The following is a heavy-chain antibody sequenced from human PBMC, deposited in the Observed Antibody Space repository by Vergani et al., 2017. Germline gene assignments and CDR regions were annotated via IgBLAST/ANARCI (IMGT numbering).Heavy chain of an antibody. V-gene: IGHV1-69*01. CDR2: IIPIFGTA. J-gene: IGHJ5*02. D-gene: IGHD2-2*02. CDR3: AREGVAYCSSTSCYTHWFDP. CDR1: GGTFSSYA. Sequence: QVQLVQSGAEVNKPGSSVKVSFKASGGTFSSYAISWVRQAPGQGLEWMGGIIPIFGTANYAQKFQGRVTITADESTSTAYMELSSLRSEDTAVYYCAREGVAYCSSTSCYTHWFDPWGQGTLVTVSS.